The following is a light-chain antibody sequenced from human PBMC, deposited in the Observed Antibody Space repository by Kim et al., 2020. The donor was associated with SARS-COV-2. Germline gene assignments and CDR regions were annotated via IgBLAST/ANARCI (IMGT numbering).Light chain of an antibody. CDR1: QSVSSN. CDR2: GAS. Sequence: SPGERATLSCRAGQSVSSNLAWYQQRPGQAPRLLIYGASARATGVPARFSGSGSGTEFTLTISSLQSEDFAVYYCQQYYDWPPWTFGQGTKVDIK. J-gene: IGKJ1*01. V-gene: IGKV3-15*01. CDR3: QQYYDWPPWT.